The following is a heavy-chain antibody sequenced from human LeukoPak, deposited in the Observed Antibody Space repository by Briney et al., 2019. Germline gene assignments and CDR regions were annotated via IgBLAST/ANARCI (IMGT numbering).Heavy chain of an antibody. CDR1: GFTSTSYW. D-gene: IGHD3-3*01. J-gene: IGHJ4*02. Sequence: GGSLRLSCAASGFTSTSYWMSWVRQPPGKGLECVANIKQDGSEKYYVDSVKGRFTISRDNAKNSLYLQMNSLRAEDTAVYYCARAYDFWSGYCDYWGQGTLVTVSS. CDR2: IKQDGSEK. CDR3: ARAYDFWSGYCDY. V-gene: IGHV3-7*04.